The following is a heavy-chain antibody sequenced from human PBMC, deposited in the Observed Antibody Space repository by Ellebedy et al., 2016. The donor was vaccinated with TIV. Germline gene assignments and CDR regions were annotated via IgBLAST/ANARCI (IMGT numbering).Heavy chain of an antibody. J-gene: IGHJ4*02. CDR1: GGTFSSYA. V-gene: IGHV1-69*04. CDR2: IIPILGIA. D-gene: IGHD6-13*01. Sequence: ASVKVSCKASGGTFSSYAISWVRQAPGQGLEWMGRIIPILGIANYAQKFQGRVTITADKSTSTAYMELSSLRSEDTAVYYCARDRSDKVIAAAGICDYWGQGTLVTVSS. CDR3: ARDRSDKVIAAAGICDY.